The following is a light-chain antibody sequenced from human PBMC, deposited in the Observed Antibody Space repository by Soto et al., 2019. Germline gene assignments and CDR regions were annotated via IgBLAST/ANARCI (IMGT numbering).Light chain of an antibody. J-gene: IGKJ1*01. CDR2: GAS. CDR3: QQYGGSPQT. CDR1: QSVSKY. Sequence: EIVLTQSPGTLALSPGEGATLSCRASQSVSKYLAWYQQKPGQAPRLLIYGASSRATGIQDSFSGSGSGTDFTLTISRLEPEEFAVYYGQQYGGSPQTFGQGTKVEIK. V-gene: IGKV3-20*01.